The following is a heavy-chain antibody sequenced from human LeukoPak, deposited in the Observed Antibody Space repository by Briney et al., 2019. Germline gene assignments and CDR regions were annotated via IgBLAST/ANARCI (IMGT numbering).Heavy chain of an antibody. D-gene: IGHD3-10*01. J-gene: IGHJ4*02. CDR3: ARGGSYYGSGNDY. CDR2: IYHSGST. V-gene: IGHV4-4*02. Sequence: SETLSLTCAVSGGSISSSNWWSWVRQPPGKGLEWIGEIYHSGSTNYNPSLKSRVTISVDKSKNQFSLKLSSVTAADTAVYYCARGGSYYGSGNDYWGQGTLVTVSS. CDR1: GGSISSSNW.